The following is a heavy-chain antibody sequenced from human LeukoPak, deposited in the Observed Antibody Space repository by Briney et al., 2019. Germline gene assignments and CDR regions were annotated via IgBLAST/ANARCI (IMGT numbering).Heavy chain of an antibody. CDR1: GGSISSNY. CDR3: ASMVRGVVDY. D-gene: IGHD3-10*01. Sequence: SGSLSLNCTVSGGSISSNYMSWSRQPPGKGLEWIGYIYYSGSTNYNPSLKSRVTISVYTSKNQFSLMLSSVTAADAAVYYCASMVRGVVDYWGQGTLVTVSS. CDR2: IYYSGST. V-gene: IGHV4-59*01. J-gene: IGHJ4*02.